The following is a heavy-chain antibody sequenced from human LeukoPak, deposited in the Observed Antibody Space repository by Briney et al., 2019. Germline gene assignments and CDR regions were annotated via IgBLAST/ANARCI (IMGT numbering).Heavy chain of an antibody. D-gene: IGHD5-18*01. V-gene: IGHV1-2*04. J-gene: IGHJ3*02. Sequence: ASVNVSCKASGYTFTGYYMHWVRQAPGQGLEWMGWINPNSGGTNYAQKFQGWVTMTRDTSISTAYMELSRLRSDDTAVYYCARGADTAMESDAFDIWGQGTMVTVSS. CDR3: ARGADTAMESDAFDI. CDR1: GYTFTGYY. CDR2: INPNSGGT.